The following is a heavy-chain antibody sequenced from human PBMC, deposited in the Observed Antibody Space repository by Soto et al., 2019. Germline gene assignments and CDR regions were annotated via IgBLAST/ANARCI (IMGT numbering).Heavy chain of an antibody. CDR3: GRDLGQWLVPGDYYYYGMDV. J-gene: IGHJ6*02. CDR2: IIPIFGTA. D-gene: IGHD6-19*01. V-gene: IGHV1-69*01. CDR1: GGTFSSYA. Sequence: QVQLVQSGAEVKKPGSSVKVSCKASGGTFSSYAISWVRQAPGQGLEWMGGIIPIFGTANYAQKFQGRVTITADESTSTAYMELSSLRSEDTAVYYCGRDLGQWLVPGDYYYYGMDVWGQGTTVTVSS.